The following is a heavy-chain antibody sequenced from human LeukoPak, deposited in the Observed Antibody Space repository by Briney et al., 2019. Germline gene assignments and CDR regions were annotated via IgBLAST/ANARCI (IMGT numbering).Heavy chain of an antibody. Sequence: GGSLRLSCAASGFTFSTAWMSWVRQAPGKGLEWVGRIKSKTDGGTTDYAAPVKGRFTISRDDSKNTLFLQMNSLKTEDTAVYYCPTVGYYYGSGSFDYYYYGMDVWGQGTTVTVSS. CDR3: PTVGYYYGSGSFDYYYYGMDV. D-gene: IGHD3-10*01. V-gene: IGHV3-15*01. CDR2: IKSKTDGGTT. CDR1: GFTFSTAW. J-gene: IGHJ6*02.